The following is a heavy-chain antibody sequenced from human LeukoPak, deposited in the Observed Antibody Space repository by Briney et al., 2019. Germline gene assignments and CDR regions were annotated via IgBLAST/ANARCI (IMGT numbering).Heavy chain of an antibody. V-gene: IGHV3-7*01. D-gene: IGHD2-2*01. CDR3: ARGSQIRYCSSTSCSKTNYFDY. CDR2: IKQDGSEK. Sequence: GGSLRLSCAASGFTFSNYWMSWVRQAPGKGLEWVANIKQDGSEKYYVDSVKGRFTISRDNAKNSLYLQMNSLRAEDAAVYYCARGSQIRYCSSTSCSKTNYFDYWGQGTLVTVSS. J-gene: IGHJ4*02. CDR1: GFTFSNYW.